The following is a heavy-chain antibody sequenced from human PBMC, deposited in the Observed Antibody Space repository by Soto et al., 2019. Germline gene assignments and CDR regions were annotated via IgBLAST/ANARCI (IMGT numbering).Heavy chain of an antibody. Sequence: EVQRVESGGGVVQPWGSLRLSCAASGFTVSSHYMTWVRQAPGKGLEWVAVIYSGDTTNHADSVKGSLTISRDDSRNTLNLQMNTTRVGDTAVYDCARIKIRNDAYDICVQGTMVTVS. CDR3: ARIKIRNDAYDI. CDR1: GFTVSSHY. CDR2: IYSGDTT. V-gene: IGHV3-66*01. J-gene: IGHJ3*02.